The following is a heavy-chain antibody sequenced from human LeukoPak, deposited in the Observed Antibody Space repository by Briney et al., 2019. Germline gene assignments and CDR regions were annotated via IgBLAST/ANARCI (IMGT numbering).Heavy chain of an antibody. Sequence: SQTLSLTCTVSGGSISSGSYYWSWIRQPAGKGLEWIGRIYTSGSTNYNPSLKSRVTISVDKSKNQFSLKLSSVTAADTAVYYCASFPFTMVRGESAAAPTFFDYWGQGTLVTVSS. D-gene: IGHD3-10*01. J-gene: IGHJ4*02. CDR3: ASFPFTMVRGESAAAPTFFDY. CDR2: IYTSGST. V-gene: IGHV4-61*02. CDR1: GGSISSGSYY.